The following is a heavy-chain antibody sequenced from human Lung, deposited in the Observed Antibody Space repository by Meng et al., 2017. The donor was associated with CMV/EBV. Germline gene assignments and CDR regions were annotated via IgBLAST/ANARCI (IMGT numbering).Heavy chain of an antibody. J-gene: IGHJ4*02. V-gene: IGHV4-4*02. CDR1: GGSSSSSNW. D-gene: IGHD6-19*01. Sequence: QSQLQAAGPGLVQPSRTPSLTCAVSGGSSSSSNWWSWVRQPPGEGLEWIGEIYHSGSTNYNPSLKSRVTISVDKSKNQFSLKLSSVTAADTAVYYCASFPPPGKQWLVTDYWGQGTLVTVSS. CDR3: ASFPPPGKQWLVTDY. CDR2: IYHSGST.